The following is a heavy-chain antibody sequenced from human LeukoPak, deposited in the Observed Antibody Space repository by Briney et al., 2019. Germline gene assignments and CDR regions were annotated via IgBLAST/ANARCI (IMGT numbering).Heavy chain of an antibody. D-gene: IGHD5-18*01. V-gene: IGHV1-24*01. Sequence: ASVKVSCKVSGYTLTELSMHWVRQAPGKGLEWMGGFDPEDGETIYAQKFQGRVTMTEDTSTDTAYMELSSLRSEGTAVYYCATELRYSYGYPNYYYGMDVWGKGTTVTVSS. CDR1: GYTLTELS. CDR3: ATELRYSYGYPNYYYGMDV. J-gene: IGHJ6*04. CDR2: FDPEDGET.